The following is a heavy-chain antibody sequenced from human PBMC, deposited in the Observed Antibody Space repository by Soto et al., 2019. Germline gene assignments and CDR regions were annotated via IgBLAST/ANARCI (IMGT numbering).Heavy chain of an antibody. CDR1: GFTFSGNA. Sequence: EVQLLESGGGWVQPGGSLRLSCAASGFTFSGNAMSWVRQAPGKGLEWVSGIGSDHNPHYADSVKGRFTISRDNSRNTMYLHMSSLSAEDTALYYGAKDLHYWSANEYWGQGALVTVSS. D-gene: IGHD3-3*01. CDR2: IGSDHNP. CDR3: AKDLHYWSANEY. V-gene: IGHV3-23*01. J-gene: IGHJ4*02.